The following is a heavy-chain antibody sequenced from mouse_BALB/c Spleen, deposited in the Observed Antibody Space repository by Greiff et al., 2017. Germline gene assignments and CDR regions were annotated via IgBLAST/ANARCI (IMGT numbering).Heavy chain of an antibody. J-gene: IGHJ2*01. V-gene: IGHV3-2*02. D-gene: IGHD1-1*01. Sequence: VQLKESGPGLVKPSQSLSLTCTVTGYSITSYYAWNWIRQFPGNKLEWMGYISYSGSTSYNPSLKSRISITRDTSKNQFFLQLNSVTTEDTATYYCARCDYYGSRWYFDYWGQGTTLTVSS. CDR3: ARCDYYGSRWYFDY. CDR1: GYSITSYYA. CDR2: ISYSGST.